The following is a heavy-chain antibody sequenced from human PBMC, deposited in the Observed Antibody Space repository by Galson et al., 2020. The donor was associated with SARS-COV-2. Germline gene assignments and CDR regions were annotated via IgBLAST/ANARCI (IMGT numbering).Heavy chain of an antibody. Sequence: ASVKVSCRASGYNFRSDGISWVRQAPEQRLEWMGWINGYTGHTSYAQKFQGRVTMTTDTSTNTAYMELKSLTSDDTAVYYCARDRRITLDWGTLPRPIDYWGQGTLVTVSS. CDR1: GYNFRSDG. D-gene: IGHD3-10*01. V-gene: IGHV1-18*01. J-gene: IGHJ4*02. CDR2: INGYTGHT. CDR3: ARDRRITLDWGTLPRPIDY.